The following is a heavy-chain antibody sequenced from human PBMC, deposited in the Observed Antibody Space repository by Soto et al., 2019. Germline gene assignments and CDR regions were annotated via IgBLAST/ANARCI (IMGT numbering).Heavy chain of an antibody. CDR1: GYTFTSYA. V-gene: IGHV1-3*01. CDR2: INAGNGNT. J-gene: IGHJ4*02. Sequence: ASVKVFCKASGYTFTSYAMHWVRQAPGQRLEWMGWINAGNGNTKYSQKFQGRVTITRDTSASTAYMGLSSLRSEDTAVYYCARDRRWLRIFDYWGQGTLVTVSS. CDR3: ARDRRWLRIFDY. D-gene: IGHD5-12*01.